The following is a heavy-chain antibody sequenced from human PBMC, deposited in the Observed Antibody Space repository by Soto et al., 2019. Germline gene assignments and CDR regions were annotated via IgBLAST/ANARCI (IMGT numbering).Heavy chain of an antibody. CDR2: INPNSGAT. CDR1: GYTFTGYF. CDR3: ARGGGTILAPLP. Sequence: QVQLGQSGAEVKKPGASVKVSCKASGYTFTGYFMHWVRQAPGQGLEWMGWINPNSGATKYAQKFQGRVTLSRDTSIRTAYMEWSGLRSDDTAVYYCARGGGTILAPLPWGQGTPVTVSS. V-gene: IGHV1-2*02. J-gene: IGHJ5*02. D-gene: IGHD3-3*01.